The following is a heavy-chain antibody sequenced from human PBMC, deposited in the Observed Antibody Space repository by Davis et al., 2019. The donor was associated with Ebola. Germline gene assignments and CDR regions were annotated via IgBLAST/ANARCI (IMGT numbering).Heavy chain of an antibody. V-gene: IGHV3-74*01. CDR1: GFTFSSYG. CDR3: ARSSYQPDY. CDR2: INPDGSFT. Sequence: GESLKISCAASGFTFSSYGMNWVRQAPGKGLVWVSRINPDGSFTDYADSVKGRFSISRDSTSNMLYLQMNGLRAEDTAVYYCARSSYQPDYWGQGTLVTVSS. J-gene: IGHJ4*02. D-gene: IGHD2-2*01.